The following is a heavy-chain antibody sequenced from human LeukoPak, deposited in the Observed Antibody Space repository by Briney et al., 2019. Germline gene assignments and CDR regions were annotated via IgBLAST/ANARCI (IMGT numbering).Heavy chain of an antibody. Sequence: GGSLRLSCTASGFTFSNYDMNWVRQAPGKGLEWVSVISDSGGGSNYADSVKGRFTISRDNSKNTLSLQMDSLRVEDTAVYYCATGNSGWYAPIDYWGHGTLVTVSS. V-gene: IGHV3-23*01. CDR1: GFTFSNYD. J-gene: IGHJ4*01. CDR3: ATGNSGWYAPIDY. D-gene: IGHD6-19*01. CDR2: ISDSGGGS.